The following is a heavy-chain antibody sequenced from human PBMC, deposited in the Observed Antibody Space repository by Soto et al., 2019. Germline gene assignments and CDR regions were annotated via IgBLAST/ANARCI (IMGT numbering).Heavy chain of an antibody. CDR2: ISYDGSNK. V-gene: IGHV3-30-3*01. J-gene: IGHJ4*02. Sequence: PGGSLRLSCAASGFTFSSYAMHWVRQAPGKGLEWGAVISYDGSNKYYADSVKGRFTISRDNSKNTLYLQMNSLRAEDTAVYYCARDRDCSGGSCLDYWGQGTLVTVS. CDR3: ARDRDCSGGSCLDY. CDR1: GFTFSSYA. D-gene: IGHD2-15*01.